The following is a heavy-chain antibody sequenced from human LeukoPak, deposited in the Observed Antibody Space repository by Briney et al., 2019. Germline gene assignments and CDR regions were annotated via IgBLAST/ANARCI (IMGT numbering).Heavy chain of an antibody. J-gene: IGHJ4*02. CDR1: GYTFTGYY. D-gene: IGHD3-22*01. CDR2: INPNSGGT. Sequence: ASVKVSCKAFGYTFTGYYMHWVRQAPGQGLEWMGWINPNSGGTNYAQKFQGRVTMTRDTSISTAYMELSRLTSDDTAVYYCVPSNDYYYYFDYWGQGTLVTVSS. CDR3: VPSNDYYYYFDY. V-gene: IGHV1-2*02.